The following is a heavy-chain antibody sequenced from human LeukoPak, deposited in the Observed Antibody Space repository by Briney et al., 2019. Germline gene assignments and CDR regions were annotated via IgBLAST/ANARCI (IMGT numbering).Heavy chain of an antibody. CDR3: ARDGGTGTYPFYFNY. CDR1: GFTFSSYA. D-gene: IGHD1-26*01. Sequence: PGRSLRLSCAASGFTFSSYAMHWVRQAPGKGLEWVAVISYDGSNKYYADSVKGRFTISRDNSKNTLYLQMNSLRAEDTAVYYCARDGGTGTYPFYFNYWGQGTLVTVSS. CDR2: ISYDGSNK. V-gene: IGHV3-30*04. J-gene: IGHJ4*02.